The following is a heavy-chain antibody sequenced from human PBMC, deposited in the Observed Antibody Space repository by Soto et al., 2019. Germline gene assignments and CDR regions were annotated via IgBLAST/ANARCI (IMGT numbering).Heavy chain of an antibody. D-gene: IGHD6-13*01. Sequence: QITLTESGPTLVKPTQTLTLTCTFSGFSFSTSAVGVGWIRQPPGKALEWLALIYWDDDKRYSPFLKSRLTIXXATSTNQVVLTMTAMDPVDTGTYYCAPLYWAASGTRYYFDYWGQGTLVTVSS. CDR1: GFSFSTSAVG. V-gene: IGHV2-5*02. J-gene: IGHJ4*02. CDR2: IYWDDDK. CDR3: APLYWAASGTRYYFDY.